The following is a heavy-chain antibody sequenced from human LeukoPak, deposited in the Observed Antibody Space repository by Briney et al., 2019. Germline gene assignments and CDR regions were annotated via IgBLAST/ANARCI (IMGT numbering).Heavy chain of an antibody. J-gene: IGHJ4*02. CDR3: ARDVAYSAFDY. Sequence: GGSLRLSCAASGFTFSSSLVCWVRQAPGKGLEWVANIKEDGTVKNYLDSVEGRFTISRDNAKNSLSLQMSTLTVEDTAVYYCARDVAYSAFDYWGQGTLVTVSS. CDR1: GFTFSSSL. V-gene: IGHV3-7*05. CDR2: IKEDGTVK. D-gene: IGHD4-11*01.